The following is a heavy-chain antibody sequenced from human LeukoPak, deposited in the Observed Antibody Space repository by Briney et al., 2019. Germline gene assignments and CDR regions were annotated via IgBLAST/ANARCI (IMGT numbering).Heavy chain of an antibody. CDR3: ARESIAVAGAVDY. CDR1: GFTFSSYG. Sequence: GGSLRLSCAASGFTFSSYGMHWVRQAPGKGLEWVSSISSSSSYIYYADSVKGRFTISRDNAKNSLYLQMNSLRAEDTAVYYCARESIAVAGAVDYWGQGTLVTVSS. J-gene: IGHJ4*02. CDR2: ISSSSSYI. V-gene: IGHV3-21*01. D-gene: IGHD6-19*01.